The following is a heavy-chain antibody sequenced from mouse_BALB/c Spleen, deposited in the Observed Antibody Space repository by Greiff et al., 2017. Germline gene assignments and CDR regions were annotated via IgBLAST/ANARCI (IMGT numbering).Heavy chain of an antibody. CDR1: GYSITSGYY. V-gene: IGHV3-6*02. CDR2: ISYDGSN. D-gene: IGHD1-2*01. CDR3: ARGGYGYVSWFAY. J-gene: IGHJ3*01. Sequence: EVKLMESGPGLVKPSQSLSLTCSVTGYSITSGYYWNWIRQFPGNKLEWMGYISYDGSNNYNPSLKNRISITRDTSKNQFFLKLNSVTTEDTATYYCARGGYGYVSWFAYWGQGTLVTVSA.